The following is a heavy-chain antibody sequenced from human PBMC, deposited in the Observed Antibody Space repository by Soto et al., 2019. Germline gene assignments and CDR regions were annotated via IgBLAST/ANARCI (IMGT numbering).Heavy chain of an antibody. CDR3: AGHIRFDP. D-gene: IGHD1-20*01. V-gene: IGHV3-48*01. Sequence: GRSMRLSCAASGFTISSYAMNWVRQAPGKGLEWVSVISGSGNTTYYADSVKGRSTSSRDNAKNSLYLQMNSLRAEDRAIYYCAGHIRFDPWGQGTLVTVSS. CDR2: ISGSGNTT. CDR1: GFTISSYA. J-gene: IGHJ5*02.